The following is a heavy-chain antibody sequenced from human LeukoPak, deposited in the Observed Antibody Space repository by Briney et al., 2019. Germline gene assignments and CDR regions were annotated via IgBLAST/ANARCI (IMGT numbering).Heavy chain of an antibody. D-gene: IGHD3-22*01. V-gene: IGHV1-69*13. CDR1: GGTFSSYA. CDR3: ARPIPYYYEGGFDY. Sequence: GASVKVSCKASGGTFSSYAISWVRQAPGQGLEWMGGIIPIFGTANYAQKFQGRVTITADESTSTAYMELSSLRSEDTAVYYCARPIPYYYEGGFDYWGQGTLVTVSS. J-gene: IGHJ4*02. CDR2: IIPIFGTA.